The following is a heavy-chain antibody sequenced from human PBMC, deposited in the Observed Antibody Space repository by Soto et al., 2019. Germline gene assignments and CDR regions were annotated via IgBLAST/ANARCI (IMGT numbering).Heavy chain of an antibody. D-gene: IGHD4-17*01. CDR1: GFTFSDY. CDR2: ISSSGSTI. Sequence: QVQLVESGGGLVKPGGSLRISCAASGFTFSDYMSWIRQATGKGLEWVSYISSSGSTIYYADSVKGRFTISRDNAKNSLDLQMNSLRAEDTAVYYCARDTVVFDYWGQGTLVTVSS. V-gene: IGHV3-11*01. J-gene: IGHJ4*02. CDR3: ARDTVVFDY.